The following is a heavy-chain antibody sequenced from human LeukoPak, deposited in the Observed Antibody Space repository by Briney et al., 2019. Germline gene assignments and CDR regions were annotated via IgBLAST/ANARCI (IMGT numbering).Heavy chain of an antibody. CDR1: GFSFSSYS. Sequence: GGSLRLSCVASGFSFSSYSVNWVRQAPGKGLEWVSTISSGTGSYIYYADSVRGRFTISRDNAKNSLYLQMNSLRAEDTAVYYCARCSGVFGSSGYWGQGTLVTVSS. CDR3: ARCSGVFGSSGY. J-gene: IGHJ4*02. V-gene: IGHV3-21*01. D-gene: IGHD6-6*01. CDR2: ISSGTGSYI.